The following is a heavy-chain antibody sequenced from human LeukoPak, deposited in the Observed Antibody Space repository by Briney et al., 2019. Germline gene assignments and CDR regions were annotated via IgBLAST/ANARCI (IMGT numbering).Heavy chain of an antibody. CDR1: GGSISSHY. J-gene: IGHJ4*02. D-gene: IGHD1-26*01. Sequence: SETLSLTCTVSGGSISSHYWSWIRQPAGKGLEWIGRIYTSGSTNYNPSLKSRVTMSVDTSKNQFSLKLSSVTAADTAVYYCARGIVGATVYYFDYWGQGTLVTISS. CDR3: ARGIVGATVYYFDY. CDR2: IYTSGST. V-gene: IGHV4-4*07.